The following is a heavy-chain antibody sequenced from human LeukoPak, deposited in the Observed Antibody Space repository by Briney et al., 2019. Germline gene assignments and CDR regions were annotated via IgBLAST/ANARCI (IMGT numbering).Heavy chain of an antibody. CDR2: ISGSGGST. Sequence: GGTLRLSCAASGFTFSSYGMSWVRQAPGKGLEWVSAISGSGGSTYYADSVKGRFTISRDNSKNTLYLQMNSLRAEDTAVYYCARSGGQYYGSGRHYYYMDVWGKGTTVTVSS. J-gene: IGHJ6*03. CDR3: ARSGGQYYGSGRHYYYMDV. D-gene: IGHD3-10*01. CDR1: GFTFSSYG. V-gene: IGHV3-23*01.